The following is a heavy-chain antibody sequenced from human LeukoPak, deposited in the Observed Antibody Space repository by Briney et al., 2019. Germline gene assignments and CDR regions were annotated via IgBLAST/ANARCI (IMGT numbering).Heavy chain of an antibody. CDR2: IYYSGST. D-gene: IGHD6-6*01. Sequence: SETLSLTCTVSGGSIRSYYWSWIRQPPGKGLEWIGYIYYSGSTNYNPSLKSRVTISVGTSKNQFSLKLSSVTAADTAVYYCARPALEYSSSCWFDSWGQGTLVTVSS. CDR3: ARPALEYSSSCWFDS. CDR1: GGSIRSYY. V-gene: IGHV4-59*08. J-gene: IGHJ5*01.